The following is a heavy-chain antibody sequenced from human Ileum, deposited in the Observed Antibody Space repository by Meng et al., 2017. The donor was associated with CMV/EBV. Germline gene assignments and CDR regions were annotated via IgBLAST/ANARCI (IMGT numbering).Heavy chain of an antibody. CDR2: ISASGGST. J-gene: IGHJ6*02. Sequence: GESLKISCAASGFTFSDYALTWVRQAPGKGLEWVSGISASGGSTYYADSVKGRITVSRDNAKNTLNLQMNSLRAEDTAVYYCAKAPDIGARALYYGMDVWGQGTTVTVSS. D-gene: IGHD6-6*01. CDR1: GFTFSDYA. V-gene: IGHV3-23*01. CDR3: AKAPDIGARALYYGMDV.